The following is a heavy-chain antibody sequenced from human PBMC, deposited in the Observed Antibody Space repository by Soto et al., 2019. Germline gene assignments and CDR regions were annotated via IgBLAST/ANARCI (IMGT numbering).Heavy chain of an antibody. CDR2: ISSSGSTI. V-gene: IGHV3-48*03. Sequence: RLSCAASGFTFSSYEMSLVRQAPGKGLEWVSYISSSGSTIYYADSVKGRFTISRDNAKNSLYLQMNSLRAEDTAVYYCARGYDFWSGYYQLFDPWGQGTLVTVSS. D-gene: IGHD3-3*01. J-gene: IGHJ5*02. CDR3: ARGYDFWSGYYQLFDP. CDR1: GFTFSSYE.